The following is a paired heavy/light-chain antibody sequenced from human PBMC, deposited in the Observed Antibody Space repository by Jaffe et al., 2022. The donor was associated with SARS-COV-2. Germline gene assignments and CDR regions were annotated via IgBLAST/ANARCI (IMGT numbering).Light chain of an antibody. CDR3: QQSYSTPLT. J-gene: IGKJ4*01. CDR2: DAS. CDR1: QSISRS. V-gene: IGKV1-39*01. Sequence: DIQMTQSPSSLSASVGDRVTITCRASQSISRSLNWYQQKPGKAPKLVIYDASSLQSGVPSRFGGSGSGTDFTLTISSLQPEDFATYYCQQSYSTPLTFGGGTKVEIK.
Heavy chain of an antibody. D-gene: IGHD3-22*01. V-gene: IGHV3-23*01. CDR2: IGGSGSRT. Sequence: EVQLLESGGGLVQPGGSLTLSCAASGFTFSSYAMSWVRQAPGKGLEWVSAIGGSGSRTYYADSVRGRFTISRDNSKNTLYLQMNSLRAEDTAVYFCAKFPQAVVVSEFDYWGQGTLVTVSS. J-gene: IGHJ4*02. CDR3: AKFPQAVVVSEFDY. CDR1: GFTFSSYA.